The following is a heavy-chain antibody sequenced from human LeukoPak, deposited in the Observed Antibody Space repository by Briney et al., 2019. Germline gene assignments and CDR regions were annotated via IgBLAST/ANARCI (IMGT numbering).Heavy chain of an antibody. Sequence: GGSLRLSCAASGFSFSSYGMHWVRLASGRGLEWVAFIPRDGSYEKYADSVKGRFAISRDNSKSTLYLHMNSLRAEDTGVYYCANIPNLFGPDYWGQGSLVTVSS. V-gene: IGHV3-30*02. D-gene: IGHD3-16*01. CDR1: GFSFSSYG. CDR3: ANIPNLFGPDY. CDR2: IPRDGSYE. J-gene: IGHJ4*02.